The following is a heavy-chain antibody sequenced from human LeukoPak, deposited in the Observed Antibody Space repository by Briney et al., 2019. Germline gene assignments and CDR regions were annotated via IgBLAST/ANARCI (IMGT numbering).Heavy chain of an antibody. CDR2: IYTSGST. CDR1: GGSISSYY. V-gene: IGHV4-4*07. D-gene: IGHD3-10*01. Sequence: PSETLSLTCTVSGGSISSYYWSWIRQPAGKGLEWIGRIYTSGSTNYNPSLKSRVTISVDRSKNQFSLKLSSVTAADTAVYYCARGAYYYGSGSYLGYFDYWGQGTLVTVSS. J-gene: IGHJ4*02. CDR3: ARGAYYYGSGSYLGYFDY.